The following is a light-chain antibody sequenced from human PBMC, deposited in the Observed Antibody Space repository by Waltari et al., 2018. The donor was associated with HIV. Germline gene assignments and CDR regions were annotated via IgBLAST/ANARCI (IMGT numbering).Light chain of an antibody. CDR2: DVS. CDR3: NSYTSSSTWV. Sequence: QSALTQPASVSGSPGQSLTISCSGTNSDVVGYTYVPWYQQHPGKAPKLMIYDVSNRPSGVSHRFSGSKSGNTASLIISGLQAEDEADYYCNSYTSSSTWVFGGGTKLTVL. CDR1: NSDVVGYTY. V-gene: IGLV2-14*03. J-gene: IGLJ3*02.